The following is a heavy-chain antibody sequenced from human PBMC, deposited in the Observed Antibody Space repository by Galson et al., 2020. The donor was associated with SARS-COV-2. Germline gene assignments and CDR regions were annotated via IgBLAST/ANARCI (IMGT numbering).Heavy chain of an antibody. CDR1: GFTFSRYA. CDR3: ARDAGPRDSSGWYAAVGSLDDYYYYVDV. V-gene: IGHV3-30*04. Sequence: QLGESLKISCEASGFTFSRYAMHWVRQAPGQGLEWVAVIPYHGSNKYYADSVTGRFTISRDNSKNTLYLQMNSLRDEDTAVYYCARDAGPRDSSGWYAAVGSLDDYYYYVDVGGKGSTVTVSS. CDR2: IPYHGSNK. D-gene: IGHD6-19*01. J-gene: IGHJ6*03.